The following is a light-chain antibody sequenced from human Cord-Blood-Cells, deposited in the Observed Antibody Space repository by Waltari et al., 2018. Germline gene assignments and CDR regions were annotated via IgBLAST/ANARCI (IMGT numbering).Light chain of an antibody. Sequence: DIQMTQSPSTLSASVGDRVTITCRASQSISSWLAWYQQKPGKAPKLLIYDASSVESGVPSRCSGSGSGTEFTLTISSLQPDDFATYYCQQYNSYSTFGQGTKVEIK. CDR3: QQYNSYST. CDR1: QSISSW. V-gene: IGKV1-5*01. J-gene: IGKJ1*01. CDR2: DAS.